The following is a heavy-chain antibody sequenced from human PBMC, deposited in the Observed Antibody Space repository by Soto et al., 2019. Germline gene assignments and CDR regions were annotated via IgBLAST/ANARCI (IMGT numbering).Heavy chain of an antibody. D-gene: IGHD2-15*01. J-gene: IGHJ4*02. V-gene: IGHV1-69*02. Sequence: QVQLVQSGAEVKKPGSSVKVSCKASGGTFSSYTISWVRQAPGQGLEWMGRIIPILGIANYAQKFQGRGTITADKSTSTAYMELSSLRSEDTAVYYCAAYCSGGSCYSGNYWGQGTLVTVSS. CDR2: IIPILGIA. CDR1: GGTFSSYT. CDR3: AAYCSGGSCYSGNY.